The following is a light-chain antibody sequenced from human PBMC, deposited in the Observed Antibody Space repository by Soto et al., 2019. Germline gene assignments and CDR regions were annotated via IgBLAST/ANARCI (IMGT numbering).Light chain of an antibody. CDR3: QQYNSYSLT. CDR2: GAS. Sequence: EIVLTQSAGTLSVSPGERGTLSSIRSQSVTSNYLAWYQQKPGQAPRLLIVGASIRDTGLPHRFSGSGSGTEFTLTISSLQPDDFATYYCQQYNSYSLTFAGRTMV. J-gene: IGKJ4*01. V-gene: IGKV3-20*01. CDR1: QSVTSNY.